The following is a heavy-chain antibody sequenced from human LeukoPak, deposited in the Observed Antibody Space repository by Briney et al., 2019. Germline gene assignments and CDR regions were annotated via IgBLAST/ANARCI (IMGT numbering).Heavy chain of an antibody. V-gene: IGHV3-23*01. D-gene: IGHD5-24*01. CDR1: GFTFSSYA. CDR2: ISGSGGST. Sequence: GGSLRLSCAATGFTFSSYAMNWVRQAPGKGLQWVSAISGSGGSTYYLDSVKGRFTISRDNSKNTLYLQMNSLGAEDTAVYYCAKFRGDVYNSLDYWGQGTLVTVSS. CDR3: AKFRGDVYNSLDY. J-gene: IGHJ4*02.